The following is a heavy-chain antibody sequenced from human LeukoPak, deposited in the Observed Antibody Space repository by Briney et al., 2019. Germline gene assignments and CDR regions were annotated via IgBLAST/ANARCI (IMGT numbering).Heavy chain of an antibody. J-gene: IGHJ3*02. CDR2: ISSSSSYI. CDR1: GFTFSSYS. D-gene: IGHD2-2*01. Sequence: GGSLRLSCAASGFTFSSYSMNWVRQAPGKGLEWVSSISSSSSYIYYADSVKGRFTISRDNAKSSLYLQMNSLRAEDTAVYYCARGGNIVVVPAAAPDAFDIWGQGTMVTVSS. V-gene: IGHV3-21*01. CDR3: ARGGNIVVVPAAAPDAFDI.